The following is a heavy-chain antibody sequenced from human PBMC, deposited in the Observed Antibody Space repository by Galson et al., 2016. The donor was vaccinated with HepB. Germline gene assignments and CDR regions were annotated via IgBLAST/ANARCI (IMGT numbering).Heavy chain of an antibody. Sequence: RLSCAASGXVFSNFGLSWVRQAPGKGLEWVASISTRRTTYYSDSVQGRFTISSDNSNNTLYLQMNGLRAEDTAVYYCAKERLVRRIFDHWGQGTLLTVSS. CDR1: GXVFSNFG. V-gene: IGHV3-23*01. D-gene: IGHD1-1*01. CDR2: ISTRRTT. CDR3: AKERLVRRIFDH. J-gene: IGHJ4*02.